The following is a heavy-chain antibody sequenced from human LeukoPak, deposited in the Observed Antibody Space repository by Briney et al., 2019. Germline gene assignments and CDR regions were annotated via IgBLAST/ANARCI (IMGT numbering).Heavy chain of an antibody. CDR3: TRMTTGHDY. CDR1: GVSFDDYY. J-gene: IGHJ4*02. D-gene: IGHD4-17*01. Sequence: SETLSLTCAVSGVSFDDYYWAWVHQTPGKGLEWIGEINHSGYTNDSPSLKSRVTLSIDTSRKQFSLNLRSVTVADAGIYYCTRMTTGHDYWGQGTLVTVPS. CDR2: INHSGYT. V-gene: IGHV4-34*01.